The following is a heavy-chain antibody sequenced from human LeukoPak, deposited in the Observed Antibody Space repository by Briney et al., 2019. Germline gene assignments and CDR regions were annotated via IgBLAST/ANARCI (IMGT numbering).Heavy chain of an antibody. Sequence: GGSLRLSCTVSGFTVSSNSMSWVRQAPGKGLEWVSFIYSGGNTLYSDSVKGRFTISRDNSKNTLYLQMNSLRAEDTAVYYCARVVLRRGYSYGYYFDYWGQGTLVTVSS. J-gene: IGHJ4*02. D-gene: IGHD5-18*01. CDR3: ARVVLRRGYSYGYYFDY. CDR2: IYSGGNT. V-gene: IGHV3-53*01. CDR1: GFTVSSNS.